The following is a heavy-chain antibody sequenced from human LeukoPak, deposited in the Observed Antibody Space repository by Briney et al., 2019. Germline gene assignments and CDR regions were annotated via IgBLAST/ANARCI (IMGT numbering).Heavy chain of an antibody. J-gene: IGHJ6*02. Sequence: GSSVEVSCKASGGTFSSYAISWVRQAPGQGLERMGGIIPIFGTANYAQKFQGGVTITADESTSTAYMELSSLRSEDTAVYYCARGWGLRDGMDVWGQGTTVTVSS. CDR2: IIPIFGTA. CDR3: ARGWGLRDGMDV. V-gene: IGHV1-69*01. CDR1: GGTFSSYA. D-gene: IGHD2-21*02.